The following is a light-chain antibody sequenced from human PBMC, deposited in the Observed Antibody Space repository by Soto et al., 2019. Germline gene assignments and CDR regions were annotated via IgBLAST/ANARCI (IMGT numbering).Light chain of an antibody. CDR1: QGIRHY. V-gene: IGKV1-27*01. CDR2: AAS. Sequence: DIQMTQSPSSLSASVGDRVIITCRASQGIRHYLAWHQQKPGKVPKLLIYAASTLQSGVPSRFSGRGSGTDFTLTTSRRHPEDVATYYCQKYNSAPLTFGGGTKVGIK. J-gene: IGKJ4*01. CDR3: QKYNSAPLT.